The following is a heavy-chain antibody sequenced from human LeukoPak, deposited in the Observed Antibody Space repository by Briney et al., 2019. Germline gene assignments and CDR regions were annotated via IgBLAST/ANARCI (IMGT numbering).Heavy chain of an antibody. V-gene: IGHV3-7*01. CDR1: GFTFSSYW. J-gene: IGHJ4*02. Sequence: GGSLRLSCAASGFTFSSYWMSWVRQAPGKGLEWVANIKQDGSEKYFVDSVKGRFTISRDNAKNSLYLEMNSLRAEDTAVYYCARAKYDYVWGIGNYFDYWGQGTLVTVSS. CDR2: IKQDGSEK. D-gene: IGHD3-16*01. CDR3: ARAKYDYVWGIGNYFDY.